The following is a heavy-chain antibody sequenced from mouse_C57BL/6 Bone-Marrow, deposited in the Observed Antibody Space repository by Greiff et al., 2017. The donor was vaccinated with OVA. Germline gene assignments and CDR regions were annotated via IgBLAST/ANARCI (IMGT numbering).Heavy chain of an antibody. CDR3: EPTVVAVDY. D-gene: IGHD1-1*01. CDR2: IYPSDGST. Sequence: QVQLQQSGPELVKPGASVKLSCKASGYTFTSYDITWVKQRPGQGLEWIGWIYPSDGSTKYNEKFKGKATLTVDTSSSTAYMVHHSLTSEDSAVYFSEPTVVAVDYWGQGTTLTVSS. V-gene: IGHV1-85*01. J-gene: IGHJ2*01. CDR1: GYTFTSYD.